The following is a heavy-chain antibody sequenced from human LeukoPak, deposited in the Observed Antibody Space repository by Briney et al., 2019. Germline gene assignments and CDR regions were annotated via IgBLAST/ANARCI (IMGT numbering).Heavy chain of an antibody. CDR3: AREGGPYRPLDY. V-gene: IGHV4-4*02. CDR2: ANLQGST. Sequence: SETLSLTCGVSGGSITNTNYWTWVRQPPGKGLEWIGEANLQGSTNYNPSLMGRVAISVDTSENHISLQLTSVTAADTAVYYCAREGGPYRPLDYSGQGTLVTVSS. J-gene: IGHJ4*02. CDR1: GGSITNTNY.